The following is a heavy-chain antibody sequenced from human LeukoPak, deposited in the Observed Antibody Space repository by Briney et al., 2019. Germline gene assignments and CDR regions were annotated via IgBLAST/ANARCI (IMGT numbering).Heavy chain of an antibody. CDR2: MNPKSTNT. D-gene: IGHD2-2*01. CDR1: AYTFSNYD. CDR3: ARGPPESTSSDY. V-gene: IGHV1-8*01. Sequence: ASVTVSCTASAYTFSNYDINWVRQAPGQGLEWLGWMNPKSTNTGYAQKFQGRVSMTRNTSISTAYMELSSLRSDDTAVYYCARGPPESTSSDYWGQGTLVTVSS. J-gene: IGHJ4*02.